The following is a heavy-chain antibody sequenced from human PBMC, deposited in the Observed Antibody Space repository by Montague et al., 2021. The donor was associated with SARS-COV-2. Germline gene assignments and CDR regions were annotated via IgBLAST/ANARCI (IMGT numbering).Heavy chain of an antibody. D-gene: IGHD5-24*01. CDR3: ARVFPRWLQFDPYFDY. Sequence: SETLSLTCTVSGGSINSNSYYWSWIRQPPGKGLEWIGYIYYSGSTNYNPSLKSRVTISVDTSKNQFSLKLSSVTAADTAVYYCARVFPRWLQFDPYFDYWGQGTLVTVSS. J-gene: IGHJ4*02. CDR2: IYYSGST. CDR1: GGSINSNSYY. V-gene: IGHV4-61*01.